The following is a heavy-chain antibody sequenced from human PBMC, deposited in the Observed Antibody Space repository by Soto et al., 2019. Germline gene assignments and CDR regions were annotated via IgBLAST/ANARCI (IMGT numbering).Heavy chain of an antibody. D-gene: IGHD3-22*01. CDR2: IHPGDSDT. V-gene: IGHV5-51*01. Sequence: GESLKISCKGSGYNFTNYWIGWSRQMPGKGLEWMGIIHPGDSDTRYSPSFQGQVTISADKSISTAYLQWGSLKASDTAMYYCARHPYFYDSSGFCLEYWGQGTMVTVSS. J-gene: IGHJ4*01. CDR3: ARHPYFYDSSGFCLEY. CDR1: GYNFTNYW.